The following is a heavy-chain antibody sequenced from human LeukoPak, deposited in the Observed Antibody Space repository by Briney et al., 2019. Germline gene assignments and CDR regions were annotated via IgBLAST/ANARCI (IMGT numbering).Heavy chain of an antibody. D-gene: IGHD3-16*01. CDR1: GYTFTGYY. CDR2: INPNSGGT. CDR3: AKDGHLLRQYHYYYMDV. Sequence: GASVKVSCKASGYTFTGYYMHWVRQAPGQGLEWMGWINPNSGGTNYAQKFQGRVTMTRDTSISTAYMELSRLRSDDTAMYYCAKDGHLLRQYHYYYMDVWGKGTTVTVSS. J-gene: IGHJ6*03. V-gene: IGHV1-2*02.